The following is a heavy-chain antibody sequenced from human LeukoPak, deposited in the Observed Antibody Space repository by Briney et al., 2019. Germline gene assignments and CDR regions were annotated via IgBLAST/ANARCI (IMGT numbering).Heavy chain of an antibody. D-gene: IGHD1-26*01. V-gene: IGHV4-39*07. Sequence: SETLSLTCTVSGGSISSSSYYWGWIRQPPGEGLEWIGSIYYSGSTYYNPSLKSRVTISVDTSKNQFSLKLSSVTAADTAVYYCARIRQWELIEAGFDAFDIWGQGTMVTVSS. CDR1: GGSISSSSYY. CDR3: ARIRQWELIEAGFDAFDI. J-gene: IGHJ3*02. CDR2: IYYSGST.